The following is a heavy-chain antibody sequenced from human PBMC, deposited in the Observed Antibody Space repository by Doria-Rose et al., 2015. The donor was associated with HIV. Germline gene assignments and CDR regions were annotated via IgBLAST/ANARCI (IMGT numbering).Heavy chain of an antibody. CDR2: TFSDDER. V-gene: IGHV2-26*01. CDR3: ARIKSSRWYHKYYFDF. CDR1: GVSLSSPGMG. J-gene: IGHJ4*02. Sequence: QVTLKESGPVLVKPTETLTLTCTVSGVSLSSPGMGVSWIRQPPGNALEWLATTFSDDERSYTTSLKSRLTISRGTSKSQVVLTMTDMDPVDTATYYCARIKSSRWYHKYYFDFWDQGTLVTVSA. D-gene: IGHD6-13*01.